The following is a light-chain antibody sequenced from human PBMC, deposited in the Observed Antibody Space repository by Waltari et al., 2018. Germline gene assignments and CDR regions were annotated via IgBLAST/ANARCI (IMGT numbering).Light chain of an antibody. CDR3: SSYAGSHTVLL. CDR2: EAP. V-gene: IGLV2-8*01. Sequence: QSALTQPPSASGSPGQSVTISCTGTSSDIGGYPSVSWYQQHPGEAPKHIIFEAPKRCSGGPDRFSGSKAGNTASLTVSGLQADDEADYYCSSYAGSHTVLLFGGGTKLTVL. CDR1: SSDIGGYPS. J-gene: IGLJ2*01.